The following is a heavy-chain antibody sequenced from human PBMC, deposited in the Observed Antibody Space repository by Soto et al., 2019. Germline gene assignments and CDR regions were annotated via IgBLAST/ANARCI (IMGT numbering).Heavy chain of an antibody. J-gene: IGHJ3*02. CDR2: IYYSGST. D-gene: IGHD3-10*01. CDR1: GGSITSSSYY. CDR3: ASCRVRGVIRFRAFDI. V-gene: IGHV4-39*01. Sequence: PSETLSLTCTVSGGSITSSSYYWGWIRQPPGKGLEWIGSIYYSGSTYYNPSLKSRVTISVDTSKNQFSLKLSSVTAADTAVYYCASCRVRGVIRFRAFDIWGQGTMVTVSS.